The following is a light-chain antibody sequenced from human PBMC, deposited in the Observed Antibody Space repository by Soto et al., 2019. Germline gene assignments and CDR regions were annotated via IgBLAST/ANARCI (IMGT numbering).Light chain of an antibody. J-gene: IGKJ5*01. CDR2: GAS. CDR3: QQHDILPIT. V-gene: IGKV3-20*01. CDR1: QSVSGTY. Sequence: EIVLTQSPGTLSLSPGERATLSCRASQSVSGTYLAWYQQTPGQAPRLLIYGASSRATGIPDRFSGSGSGTDFTLTTSRLEPEDFALYYCQQHDILPITFGQGTRLEIK.